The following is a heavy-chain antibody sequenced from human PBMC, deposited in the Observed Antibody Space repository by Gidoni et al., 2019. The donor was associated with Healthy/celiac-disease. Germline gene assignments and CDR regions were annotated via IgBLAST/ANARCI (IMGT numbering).Heavy chain of an antibody. D-gene: IGHD2-21*02. CDR2: IIPIFGTA. CDR1: GGTFSSYA. CDR3: ARGGMGHIVVVTAIGDAFDI. Sequence: QVQLVQSGAEVKKPGSSVKVSCKASGGTFSSYAISWVRQAPGQGLAWMGGIIPIFGTANYAQKCQGRVTITSDESTSTAYMELSSLRSEDTAVYYCARGGMGHIVVVTAIGDAFDIWGQGTMVTVSS. V-gene: IGHV1-69*01. J-gene: IGHJ3*02.